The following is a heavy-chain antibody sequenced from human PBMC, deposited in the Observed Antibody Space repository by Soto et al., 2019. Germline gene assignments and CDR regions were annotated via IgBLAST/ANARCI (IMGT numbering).Heavy chain of an antibody. Sequence: EVQLLESGGALVRPGGSLRLSCAASGFSFNNYALSWVRQAPGKGLEWVSTFSAGGRAYYAASVQGRFTIARDSPQDTVHLQISDLRPEDTAVYYCAKESLPEHYGDTLFDYWGQGTRVTVSS. CDR3: AKESLPEHYGDTLFDY. J-gene: IGHJ4*02. D-gene: IGHD4-17*01. CDR1: GFSFNNYA. CDR2: FSAGGRA. V-gene: IGHV3-23*01.